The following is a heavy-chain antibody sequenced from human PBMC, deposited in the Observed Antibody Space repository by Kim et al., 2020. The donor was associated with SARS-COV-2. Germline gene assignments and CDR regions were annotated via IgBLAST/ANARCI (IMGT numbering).Heavy chain of an antibody. V-gene: IGHV3-21*01. CDR2: I. CDR3: VRGRYSYGIDY. J-gene: IGHJ4*02. D-gene: IGHD5-18*01. Sequence: IYYADSVKGRFTISRDNAKDSLYLQMSSLRAEDTAVYYCVRGRYSYGIDYWGQGTLVTVSS.